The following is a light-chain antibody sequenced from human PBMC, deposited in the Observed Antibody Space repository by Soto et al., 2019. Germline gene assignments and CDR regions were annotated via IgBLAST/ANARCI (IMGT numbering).Light chain of an antibody. CDR1: KLGAKY. Sequence: SYELTQPPSVSVSPGQTASITCSGDKLGAKYACWYQQKPGQSPILVIYEDSKRPSGIPERFSGSNSGITATLTISGTQAMDEADYYCQAWDSSAVVFGGGTQLTVL. J-gene: IGLJ2*01. V-gene: IGLV3-1*01. CDR3: QAWDSSAVV. CDR2: EDS.